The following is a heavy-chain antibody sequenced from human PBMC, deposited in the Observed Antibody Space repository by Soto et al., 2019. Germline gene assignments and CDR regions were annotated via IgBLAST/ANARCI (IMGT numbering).Heavy chain of an antibody. V-gene: IGHV4-34*01. Sequence: SETLSLTCAVYGGSFSGYYWSWIRQPPGKGLEWIGEINHSGSTNYNPSLKSRVTISVDTSKNQFSLKLSSVTAADTAVYYCARGRSSGPYWYFDLWGRGTLVT. D-gene: IGHD3-22*01. CDR2: INHSGST. J-gene: IGHJ2*01. CDR3: ARGRSSGPYWYFDL. CDR1: GGSFSGYY.